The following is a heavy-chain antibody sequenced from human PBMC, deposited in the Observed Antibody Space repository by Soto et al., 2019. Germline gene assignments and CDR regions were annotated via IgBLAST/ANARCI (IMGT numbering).Heavy chain of an antibody. CDR2: IGTAGDT. CDR3: ARIWSNGAFDI. V-gene: IGHV3-13*01. D-gene: IGHD3-16*01. J-gene: IGHJ3*02. Sequence: GGSLRFSCAASGFTFSSYDMHWVRQATGKGLEWVSAIGTAGDTYYPGSVKGRFTISRENAKNSLYLQMNSLRAGDTAVYYCARIWSNGAFDIWGQGTMVTVS. CDR1: GFTFSSYD.